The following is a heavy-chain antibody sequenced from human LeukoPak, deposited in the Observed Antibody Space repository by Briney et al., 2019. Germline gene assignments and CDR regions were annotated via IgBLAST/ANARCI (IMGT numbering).Heavy chain of an antibody. D-gene: IGHD6-19*01. V-gene: IGHV3-30-3*01. CDR2: ISYDGSNK. J-gene: IGHJ6*02. CDR3: ARASSGWYGKGGIYYYYGMDV. CDR1: GFTFSSYA. Sequence: GGSLRLSCAASGFTFSSYAMHWVRQAPGKGLEWVAVISYDGSNKYYADSVKGRFTISRDNSKNTLYLQMNSLRAEDTAVYYCARASSGWYGKGGIYYYYGMDVWGQGTTVTVSS.